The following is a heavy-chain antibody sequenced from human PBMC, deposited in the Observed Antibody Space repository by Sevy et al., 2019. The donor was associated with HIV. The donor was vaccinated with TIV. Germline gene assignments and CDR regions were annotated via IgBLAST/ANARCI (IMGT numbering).Heavy chain of an antibody. Sequence: KQSQTLSLTCAISGDSVSSNSAAWNWIRQSPSGGLEWLGTTYYRSKWYNDYAVSVKSRITINPDTSKNQFSLQLNSVTPEDTAVYYCARDLGSSPNWFDPWGQGTLVTVSP. CDR2: TYYRSKWYN. CDR1: GDSVSSNSAA. D-gene: IGHD6-13*01. V-gene: IGHV6-1*01. CDR3: ARDLGSSPNWFDP. J-gene: IGHJ5*02.